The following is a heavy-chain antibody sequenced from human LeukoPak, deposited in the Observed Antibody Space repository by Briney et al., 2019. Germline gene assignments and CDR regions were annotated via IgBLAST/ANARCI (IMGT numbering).Heavy chain of an antibody. Sequence: GGSLRLSCVFSGFTFSNYWMKWVRQAPGKGLEWVASINEDGSGKYSMDSVKDRVTISRDNAKDSLDLQINSLTVEDTAIYYCVRDDGDVWGKGTTVTVSS. V-gene: IGHV3-7*01. J-gene: IGHJ6*04. CDR2: INEDGSGK. CDR3: VRDDGDV. CDR1: GFTFSNYW.